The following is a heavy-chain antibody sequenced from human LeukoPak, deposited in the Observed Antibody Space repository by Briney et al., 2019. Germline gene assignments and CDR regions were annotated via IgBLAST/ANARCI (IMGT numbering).Heavy chain of an antibody. Sequence: KSSETLSLTCTVSGASISSGDLHWAWIRQPPGKGLEWIGSLSNSGNTYYNASLKSRVTISVDTSKNQFSLSLNSVTAADTAVYYCARLSYRRFDYWGQGNLVTVSS. V-gene: IGHV4-39*01. J-gene: IGHJ4*02. CDR1: GASISSGDLH. CDR2: LSNSGNT. CDR3: ARLSYRRFDY. D-gene: IGHD4-11*01.